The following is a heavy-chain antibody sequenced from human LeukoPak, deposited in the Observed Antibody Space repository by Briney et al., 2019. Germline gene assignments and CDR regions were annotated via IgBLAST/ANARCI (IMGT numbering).Heavy chain of an antibody. D-gene: IGHD3-10*01. CDR3: ARGVRGVLDAFDI. V-gene: IGHV4-30-4*01. J-gene: IGHJ3*02. Sequence: SQTLSLTCTVSGGSISSGDYYWSWIRQPPGKGLEWIGYIYYSGSTYYNPSLKSRVTISVDTSKNQFSLKLSSVTAADTAVYYCARGVRGVLDAFDIWGQGTMVTVSS. CDR1: GGSISSGDYY. CDR2: IYYSGST.